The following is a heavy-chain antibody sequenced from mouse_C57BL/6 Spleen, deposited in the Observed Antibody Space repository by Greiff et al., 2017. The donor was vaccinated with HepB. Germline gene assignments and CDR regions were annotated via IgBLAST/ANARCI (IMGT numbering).Heavy chain of an antibody. CDR1: GYTFTSYW. D-gene: IGHD2-3*01. V-gene: IGHV1-52*01. CDR3: ARWDGYYVFLDY. J-gene: IGHJ2*01. CDR2: IHPSDSET. Sequence: QVQLQQPGAELVRPGSSVKLSCKASGYTFTSYWMHWVKQRPIQGLEWIGNIHPSDSETHYNQKFKDKATLTVDKSSSTAYMQLSSLTSEDSAVYYCARWDGYYVFLDYWGQGTTLTVSS.